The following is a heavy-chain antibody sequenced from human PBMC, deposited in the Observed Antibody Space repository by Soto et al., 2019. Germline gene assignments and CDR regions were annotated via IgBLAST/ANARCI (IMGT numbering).Heavy chain of an antibody. CDR1: GFTFITAW. V-gene: IGHV3-7*05. D-gene: IGHD6-19*01. J-gene: IGHJ5*02. Sequence: GALRLSCAASGFTFITAWMNWVRQAPGKGLEGVANISPDGSEEYYVDSVKGRFTISRDNSKNTLYLQMNSLRAEDTAVYYCAKDPAAVAGDWFDPWGQGTLVTVSS. CDR2: ISPDGSEE. CDR3: AKDPAAVAGDWFDP.